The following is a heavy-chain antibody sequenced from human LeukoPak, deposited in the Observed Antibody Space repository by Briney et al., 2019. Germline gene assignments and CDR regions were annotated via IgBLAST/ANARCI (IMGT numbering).Heavy chain of an antibody. J-gene: IGHJ4*02. CDR1: GFTFSSYG. CDR2: ISYDGSNK. Sequence: GGSLRLSCAASGFTFSSYGMHWVRQAPGKGLEWVAVISYDGSNKYYADSVKGRFTISRDNSKNTLYLQMNSLRAEDTAVYYCAGDVLRFLEWLLKGDYWGQGTLVTVSS. V-gene: IGHV3-30*03. CDR3: AGDVLRFLEWLLKGDY. D-gene: IGHD3-3*01.